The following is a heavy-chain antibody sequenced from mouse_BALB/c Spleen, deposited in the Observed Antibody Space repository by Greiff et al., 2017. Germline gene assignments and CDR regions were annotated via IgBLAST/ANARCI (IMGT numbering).Heavy chain of an antibody. D-gene: IGHD2-12*01. J-gene: IGHJ4*01. CDR1: GFTFTDYY. Sequence: EVKLVESGGGLVQPGGSLRLSCATSGFTFTDYYMSWVRQPPGKALEWLGFIRNKANGYTTEYSASVKGRFTISRDNSQSILYLQMNTLRAEDSATYYCARERRILRAMDYWGQGTSVTVSS. CDR3: ARERRILRAMDY. V-gene: IGHV7-3*02. CDR2: IRNKANGYTT.